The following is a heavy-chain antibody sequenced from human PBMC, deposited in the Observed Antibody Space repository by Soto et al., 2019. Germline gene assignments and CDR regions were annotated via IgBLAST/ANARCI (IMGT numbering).Heavy chain of an antibody. J-gene: IGHJ4*02. D-gene: IGHD5-12*01. CDR2: IYYSGST. CDR1: GGSISSGGYY. CDR3: ARERLEGKWLRTFDY. V-gene: IGHV4-31*03. Sequence: QVQLQESGPGLVKPSQTLSLTCPVSGGSISSGGYYWSWIRQHPGKGLEWIGYIYYSGSTYYNPSLKSRVTIAVDTSKNQFSLKLSSVTAADTAVYYCARERLEGKWLRTFDYWGQGTLVTVSS.